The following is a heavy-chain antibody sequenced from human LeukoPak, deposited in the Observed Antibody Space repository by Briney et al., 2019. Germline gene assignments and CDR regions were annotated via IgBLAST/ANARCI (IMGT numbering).Heavy chain of an antibody. Sequence: GGSLRLSCAASGFTFSSYSMNWVRQAPGKGLEWVSYISSSSSTIYYAESVRGRFTISRDNAKNSLYLQMNSLRAEDTAVYYCARAVVRGTTRTVDYWGQGTLVTVSS. V-gene: IGHV3-48*01. CDR2: ISSSSSTI. CDR3: ARAVVRGTTRTVDY. D-gene: IGHD2-15*01. CDR1: GFTFSSYS. J-gene: IGHJ4*02.